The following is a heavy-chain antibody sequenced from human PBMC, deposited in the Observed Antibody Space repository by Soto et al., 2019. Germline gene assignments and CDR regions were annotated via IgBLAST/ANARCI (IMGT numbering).Heavy chain of an antibody. CDR1: GYTFTSYA. CDR3: AREAYYDSSGYYYNWFDP. V-gene: IGHV1-3*01. J-gene: IGHJ5*02. D-gene: IGHD3-22*01. CDR2: INAGNGNT. Sequence: ASVKVSCKASGYTFTSYAMHWVRQAPGQRLEWMGWINAGNGNTKYSQKFQGRVTITRDTSASTAYMELSSLRSEDTAVYYCAREAYYDSSGYYYNWFDPWGQGTLVTVSS.